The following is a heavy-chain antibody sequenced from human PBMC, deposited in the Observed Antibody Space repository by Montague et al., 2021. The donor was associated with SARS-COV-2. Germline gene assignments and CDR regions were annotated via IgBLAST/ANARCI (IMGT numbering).Heavy chain of an antibody. J-gene: IGHJ4*02. CDR2: ICYSGSTNYI. CDR3: ARSLVRGAPFDY. D-gene: IGHD3-10*01. CDR1: GASISGYC. Sequence: SETLSLTCTVSGASISGYCWSWIRQPPGKGLEWIGYICYSGSTNYINYNPSLRGRVTISVDTSENQFSLKLNSVTAADAAVYYCARSLVRGAPFDYWGQGTLVTVSS. V-gene: IGHV4-59*01.